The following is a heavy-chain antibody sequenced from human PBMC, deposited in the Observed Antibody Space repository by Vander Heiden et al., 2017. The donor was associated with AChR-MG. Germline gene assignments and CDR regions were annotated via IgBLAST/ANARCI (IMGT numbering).Heavy chain of an antibody. CDR2: ISNTGGST. V-gene: IGHV3-23*01. CDR3: AKVPPRVPAAMRFHFDS. Sequence: EVQLLESGGGLVQPGGSLRLSCAVSGFTFSSNALSSVRQAPGKGLGWVSAISNTGGSTYYADSVKGRFTISRDNSKNTLFLQMNSLRAEDTAVYYCAKVPPRVPAAMRFHFDSWGQGILVTVSS. J-gene: IGHJ4*02. D-gene: IGHD2-2*01. CDR1: GFTFSSNA.